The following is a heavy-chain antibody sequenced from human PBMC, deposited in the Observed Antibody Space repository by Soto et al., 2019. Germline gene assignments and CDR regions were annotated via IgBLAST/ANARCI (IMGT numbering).Heavy chain of an antibody. Sequence: ASVKVSCKASGYTFTTYDINWVRQATGQGLEWLGWMNPDSGNTGFAQKFQGRVTMIRINSISTAYMELTSLRSEDTAVYYCVTGNRHNGIYKGDYWGQATLVTVSX. V-gene: IGHV1-8*01. CDR3: VTGNRHNGIYKGDY. J-gene: IGHJ4*02. CDR2: MNPDSGNT. D-gene: IGHD1-26*01. CDR1: GYTFTTYD.